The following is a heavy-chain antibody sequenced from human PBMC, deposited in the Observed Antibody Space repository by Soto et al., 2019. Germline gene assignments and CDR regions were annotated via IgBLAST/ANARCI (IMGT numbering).Heavy chain of an antibody. CDR1: GYPFTTFG. D-gene: IGHD2-15*01. J-gene: IGHJ4*02. Sequence: QFQLVQSGAEVKKPGASVNVSCKASGYPFTTFGIRWVRQAPGQGRDWMGWIGAYNGNTNNAQTFQSRVNMTTDTSTIKAYMERRSLRSEDTAVYYCARGGTPTDYWGQGTLVTVSS. V-gene: IGHV1-18*01. CDR2: IGAYNGNT. CDR3: ARGGTPTDY.